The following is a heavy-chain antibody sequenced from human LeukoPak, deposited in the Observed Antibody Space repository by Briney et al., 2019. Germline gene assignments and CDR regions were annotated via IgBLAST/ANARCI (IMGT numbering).Heavy chain of an antibody. D-gene: IGHD3-22*01. CDR2: ISSSSSYI. CDR3: ARDYIAYYYDSSGYYYAGAFDI. J-gene: IGHJ3*02. V-gene: IGHV3-21*01. Sequence: GGSLRLSCAASGFTFSSYSMNWVRQAPGKGLEWVSSISSSSSYIYYADSVKGRFTISRDNAKNSLYLQMNSLRAEDTAVYYCARDYIAYYYDSSGYYYAGAFDIWGQGTMVTVSS. CDR1: GFTFSSYS.